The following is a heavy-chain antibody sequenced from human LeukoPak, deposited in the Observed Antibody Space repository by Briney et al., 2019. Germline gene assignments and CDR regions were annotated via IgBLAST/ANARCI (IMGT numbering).Heavy chain of an antibody. CDR3: ARTNRHYYDSSVPFDY. CDR2: INHSGST. J-gene: IGHJ4*02. D-gene: IGHD3-22*01. Sequence: SETLSLTCAAYGGSFSGYYWSWIRQPPGKGLEWIGEINHSGSTNYNPSLKSRVTISVDTSKNQFSLKLSSVTAADTAVYYCARTNRHYYDSSVPFDYWGQGTLVTVSS. V-gene: IGHV4-34*01. CDR1: GGSFSGYY.